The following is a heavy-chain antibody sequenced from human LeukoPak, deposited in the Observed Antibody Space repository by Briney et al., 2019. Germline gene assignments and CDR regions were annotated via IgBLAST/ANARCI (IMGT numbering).Heavy chain of an antibody. D-gene: IGHD4-11*01. CDR3: ARDLTTVIAHVLYFDS. Sequence: PGGSLRLSCAASGFTFSSYSMNWVRQAPGKGLEWVSYISSSGSTIYYADSVKGRFTISRDNAKNSLYLQMNSLRAEDTAVYYCARDLTTVIAHVLYFDSWGQGTLVTVSS. V-gene: IGHV3-48*04. J-gene: IGHJ4*02. CDR2: ISSSGSTI. CDR1: GFTFSSYS.